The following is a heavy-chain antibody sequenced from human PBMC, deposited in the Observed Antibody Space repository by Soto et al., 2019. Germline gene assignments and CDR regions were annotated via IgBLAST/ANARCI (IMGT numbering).Heavy chain of an antibody. Sequence: EVQLVESGGGLVKPGESLRLSCAASGFTFSTYSMNWVRQAPGKGLEWVSSISSSSTSIYYIDAVKGRFTISRDNAKNSLYLQMTSLRAEDTAVYYCAREWVPAAIHYYYYGMDVWGQGTTVTVAS. CDR1: GFTFSTYS. CDR2: ISSSSTSI. D-gene: IGHD2-2*02. V-gene: IGHV3-21*01. J-gene: IGHJ6*02. CDR3: AREWVPAAIHYYYYGMDV.